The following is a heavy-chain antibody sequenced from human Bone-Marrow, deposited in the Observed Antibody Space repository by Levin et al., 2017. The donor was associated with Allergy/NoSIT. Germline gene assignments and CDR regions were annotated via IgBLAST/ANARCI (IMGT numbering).Heavy chain of an antibody. J-gene: IGHJ5*02. Sequence: ASVKVSCKASGYTFSVYWIHWVRHVPGEGLEWTGWIIPNSGGTNYAQKFQGRVTMTRDTSINTVYMELTGLTSDDAAVYYCTRGLMIGASKMFDLWGQGTLVTVSS. D-gene: IGHD3-22*01. CDR3: TRGLMIGASKMFDL. V-gene: IGHV1-2*02. CDR2: IIPNSGGT. CDR1: GYTFSVYW.